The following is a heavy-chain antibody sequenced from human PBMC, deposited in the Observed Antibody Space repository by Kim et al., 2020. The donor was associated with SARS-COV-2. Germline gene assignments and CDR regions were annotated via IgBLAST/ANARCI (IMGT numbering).Heavy chain of an antibody. D-gene: IGHD4-17*01. Sequence: GGSLRLSCAASGFTFTTYTMNWVRQAPGKGLEWVSSFGPIGTIISYADSVKGRFTISRDNAKNSLYLQMNSLRDEDTAVYYCAGCVRCPTGYWGQGTLVTVSS. CDR2: FGPIGTII. CDR3: AGCVRCPTGY. V-gene: IGHV3-48*02. J-gene: IGHJ4*02. CDR1: GFTFTTYT.